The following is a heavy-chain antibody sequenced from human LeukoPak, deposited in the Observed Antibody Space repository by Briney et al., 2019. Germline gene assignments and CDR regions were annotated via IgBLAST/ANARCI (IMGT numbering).Heavy chain of an antibody. CDR1: GGTFSNYV. Sequence: AASVKVSCKASGGTFSNYVISWVRQAPGQGLEWMGEIIPIFGTTNSAQKFQGRVTITTDESTSTVYLELSSLRSEDTAVYYCARGAEFCTGIPCFRAGDYWGQGALVTVSS. J-gene: IGHJ4*02. V-gene: IGHV1-69*05. CDR2: IIPIFGTT. CDR3: ARGAEFCTGIPCFRAGDY. D-gene: IGHD3/OR15-3a*01.